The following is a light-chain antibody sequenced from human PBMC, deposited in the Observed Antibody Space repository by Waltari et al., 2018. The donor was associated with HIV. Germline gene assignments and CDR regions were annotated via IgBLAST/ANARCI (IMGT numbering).Light chain of an antibody. Sequence: TQPASVSGSPGQSITISCTGTSSDVGAYKFVHWYQQHPGKAPKLIIYEVSNRPSGVSNRFSASKSGNTASLTISGLQAEDEADYYCTSYTTSITYVFGTGTKVTVL. V-gene: IGLV2-14*01. J-gene: IGLJ1*01. CDR2: EVS. CDR3: TSYTTSITYV. CDR1: SSDVGAYKF.